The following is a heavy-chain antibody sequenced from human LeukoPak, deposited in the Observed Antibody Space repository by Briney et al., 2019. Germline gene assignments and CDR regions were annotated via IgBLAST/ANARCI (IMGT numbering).Heavy chain of an antibody. Sequence: KPGGSLRLSCAASGFTFGGYGMGWVRQAPGKGLEWVSSISSSSSYIYYADSVKGRFTISRDNAKNSLYLQMNSLRAEDTALYYCARDQAGATSYFDYWGQGTLVTVSS. CDR3: ARDQAGATSYFDY. CDR2: ISSSSSYI. V-gene: IGHV3-21*04. D-gene: IGHD1-26*01. CDR1: GFTFGGYG. J-gene: IGHJ4*02.